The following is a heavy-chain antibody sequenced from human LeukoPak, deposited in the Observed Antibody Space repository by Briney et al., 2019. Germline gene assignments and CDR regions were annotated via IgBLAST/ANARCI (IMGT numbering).Heavy chain of an antibody. V-gene: IGHV4-30-2*01. CDR2: IYHSGST. J-gene: IGHJ4*02. D-gene: IGHD4-17*01. CDR1: GGSISSGGYS. Sequence: SQTLSLTCAVSGGSISSGGYSWSWIRQPPGKGLEWIGYIYHSGSTYYNPSLKSRVTISVDRSKNQFSLKLSSVTAADTAVYYCARTLSDGDYLIDYWGQGTLVTVSS. CDR3: ARTLSDGDYLIDY.